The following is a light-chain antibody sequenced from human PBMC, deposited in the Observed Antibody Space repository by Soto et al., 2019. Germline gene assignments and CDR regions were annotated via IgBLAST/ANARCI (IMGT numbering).Light chain of an antibody. J-gene: IGKJ4*01. V-gene: IGKV3-20*01. CDR3: QQYGSSRFT. CDR2: GAS. CDR1: QSVSSSY. Sequence: EIVLTQSPGTLSLSPGERATLSCRASQSVSSSYLAWYQQKPGQAPRLLICGASSRATGIPDRFSGSGSGTDFTLTISRLEPEDFAVYYCQQYGSSRFTFGGGTKVEIK.